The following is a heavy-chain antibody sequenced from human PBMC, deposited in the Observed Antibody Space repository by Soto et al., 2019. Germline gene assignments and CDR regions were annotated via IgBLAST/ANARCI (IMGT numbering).Heavy chain of an antibody. Sequence: EVQLVESGGGLVQPGGSLRLSCAASGFTFSSYWMHWVRQAPGKGLVWVSRINSDGSSTSYADSVKGRFTISRDNAKNTLYLQMNSLRADDTAVYYCAVAVAGPTAIGYWGHGTLVTVSS. D-gene: IGHD6-19*01. CDR1: GFTFSSYW. J-gene: IGHJ4*01. CDR3: AVAVAGPTAIGY. V-gene: IGHV3-74*01. CDR2: INSDGSST.